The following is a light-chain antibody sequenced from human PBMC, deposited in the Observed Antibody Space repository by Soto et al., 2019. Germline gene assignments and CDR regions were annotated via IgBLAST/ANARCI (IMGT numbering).Light chain of an antibody. Sequence: QSVLTQPASVSGSPGQSITISCTGTSSDVGGYNYVSWYQQHPGKAPKLMIYEVSNRPSGVSNRFSGSKSGNTASLTISGLQAEDEADYFCSPYTSSSTWVFGGGTQLTVL. CDR3: SPYTSSSTWV. J-gene: IGLJ7*01. CDR2: EVS. V-gene: IGLV2-14*01. CDR1: SSDVGGYNY.